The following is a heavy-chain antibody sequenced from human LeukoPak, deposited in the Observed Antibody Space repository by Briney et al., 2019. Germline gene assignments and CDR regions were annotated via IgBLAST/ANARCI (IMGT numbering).Heavy chain of an antibody. V-gene: IGHV4-39*07. CDR3: ARARPYYYYYMDV. CDR2: IYYRGST. D-gene: IGHD6-6*01. Sequence: SETLSLTCTVSGGSISSNNHYWGWIRQPPGKGLEWIGSIYYRGSTYYNPSLKSRVTISVDTSKNQFSLKLSSVTAADTAVYYCARARPYYYYYMDVWGKGTTVTVSS. CDR1: GGSISSNNHY. J-gene: IGHJ6*03.